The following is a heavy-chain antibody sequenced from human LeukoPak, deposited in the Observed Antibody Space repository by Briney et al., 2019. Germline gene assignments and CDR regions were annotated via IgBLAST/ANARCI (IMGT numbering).Heavy chain of an antibody. J-gene: IGHJ3*02. CDR1: GFTFSKAW. CDR2: TKAKTDGGTT. Sequence: GGSLRLSCAASGFTFSKAWMTWVRQAPGKGLEWVGRTKAKTDGGTTEYTAPVKGRFTISRDDSKNTLYLQMNSLKTEDTAVYYCTTGRRYSASYYAFDIWGQGTMVTVSS. CDR3: TTGRRYSASYYAFDI. V-gene: IGHV3-15*01. D-gene: IGHD1-26*01.